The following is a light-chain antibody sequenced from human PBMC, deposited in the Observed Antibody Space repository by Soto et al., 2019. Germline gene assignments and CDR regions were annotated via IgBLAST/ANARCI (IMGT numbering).Light chain of an antibody. J-gene: IGLJ3*02. V-gene: IGLV1-44*01. CDR2: RNN. CDR3: ATWDDGLYGPV. Sequence: QSVLTQPPSASGTPGQRVTISCYESRSDIGSNPVQWYLQLPGTAPKLLIYRNNERPSGVPDRFSGSKSGTSASLAISGLQSEDEAEYHCATWDDGLYGPVFGGGTKLTVL. CDR1: RSDIGSNP.